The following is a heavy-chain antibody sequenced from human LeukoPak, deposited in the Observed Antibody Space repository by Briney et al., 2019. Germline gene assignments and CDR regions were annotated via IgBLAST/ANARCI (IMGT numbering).Heavy chain of an antibody. CDR3: ARHDDILTGYSNWFDP. V-gene: IGHV4-4*08. Sequence: SETLSLTCSISGGSMSGSYWTWIRQPPGQGLEWIAYIHSGGYTNYNPSLKSRVTISVDTSKNQFSLKLSSVTAADTAVYYCARHDDILTGYSNWFDPWGQGTLVTVSS. CDR2: IHSGGYT. J-gene: IGHJ5*02. D-gene: IGHD3-9*01. CDR1: GGSMSGSY.